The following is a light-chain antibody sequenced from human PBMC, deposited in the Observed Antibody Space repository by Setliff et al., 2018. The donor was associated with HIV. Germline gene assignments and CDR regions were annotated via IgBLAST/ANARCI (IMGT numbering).Light chain of an antibody. CDR3: TSFTTTGAYV. Sequence: QSALTQHASVSGSPGQSISISCTGTSSDVGGYNHVSWYQQEPDRAPKLMIYEVTNRPSGVSNRFSGSKSGNTASLTISGLQAEDEADYYCTSFTTTGAYVFGTGTKVTVL. V-gene: IGLV2-14*01. CDR1: SSDVGGYNH. J-gene: IGLJ1*01. CDR2: EVT.